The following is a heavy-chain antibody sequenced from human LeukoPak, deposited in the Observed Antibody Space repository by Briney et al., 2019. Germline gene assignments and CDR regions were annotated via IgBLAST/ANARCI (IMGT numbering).Heavy chain of an antibody. CDR2: IRSKAYGGTT. CDR1: GFTFGDYA. V-gene: IGHV3-49*04. Sequence: GGSLRLSCTASGFTFGDYAMSSVRQAPGKGLEWVGFIRSKAYGGTTEYAASVKGRFTISRDDSKSIAYLQMNSLKTEDTAVYYCTRDQMYYDILTGPLYYMDVWGKGTTVTVSS. D-gene: IGHD3-9*01. CDR3: TRDQMYYDILTGPLYYMDV. J-gene: IGHJ6*03.